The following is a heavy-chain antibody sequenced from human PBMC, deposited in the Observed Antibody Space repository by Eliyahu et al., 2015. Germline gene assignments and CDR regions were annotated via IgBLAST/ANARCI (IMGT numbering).Heavy chain of an antibody. CDR3: ASSREGYNSALYFDY. CDR2: VYSGGST. D-gene: IGHD5-24*01. J-gene: IGHJ4*02. V-gene: IGHV3-66*01. CDR1: GFTVXSNY. Sequence: EVQLVESGGGLVQPGGSLRLSCAASGFTVXSNYMSWVRQVPGKGLEWVSAVYSGGSTYYSDSVKGRFTISRDNSMNTLYLQVNSLRAEDTAVYYCASSREGYNSALYFDYWGQGTLVTVSS.